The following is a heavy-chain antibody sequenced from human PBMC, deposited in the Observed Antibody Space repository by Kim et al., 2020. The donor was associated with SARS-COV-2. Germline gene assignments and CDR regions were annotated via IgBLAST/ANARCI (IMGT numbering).Heavy chain of an antibody. CDR2: IKVDGSDN. CDR3: ASGRRTFDF. CDR1: GFTFSSSW. J-gene: IGHJ4*02. V-gene: IGHV3-7*01. Sequence: GGSLRLSCAASGFTFSSSWMSWVRQAPGKGLEWVANIKVDGSDNSYVDSVKGRLTISRDNAKNSLYLQMNSLRVKDTAVYDCASGRRTFDFWGQGTPVTVSS.